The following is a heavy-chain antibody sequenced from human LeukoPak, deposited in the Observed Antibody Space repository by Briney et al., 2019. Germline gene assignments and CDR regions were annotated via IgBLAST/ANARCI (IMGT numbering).Heavy chain of an antibody. CDR3: ARDDSSRDDSGGYHY. J-gene: IGHJ4*02. CDR1: NGSINSYH. V-gene: IGHV4-4*07. CDR2: VHISGST. Sequence: SETLSLTCTVSNGSINSYHWSWIRPPAGKGLEWIGRVHISGSTNYNPSLRSRVAISADKSKNQFSLKLISVTAADTAVYYCARDDSSRDDSGGYHYWGQGVLVTVSS. D-gene: IGHD3-22*01.